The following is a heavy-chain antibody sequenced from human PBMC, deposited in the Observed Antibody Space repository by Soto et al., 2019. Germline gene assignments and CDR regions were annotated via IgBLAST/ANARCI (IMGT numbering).Heavy chain of an antibody. CDR1: GGTFSKDA. J-gene: IGHJ6*02. Sequence: QVQLVQSGAEVKKPGSSVTVSCKTSGGTFSKDAINWVRQAPGQGLEWMGLIIPVFGSPIYAQKFQGRIMINADESTSTAFMDLSSLRSEDTALYYCTRVLGYTFEPGKTRYYAMDVWGQGTTVSVSS. CDR3: TRVLGYTFEPGKTRYYAMDV. CDR2: IIPVFGSP. D-gene: IGHD5-18*01. V-gene: IGHV1-69*01.